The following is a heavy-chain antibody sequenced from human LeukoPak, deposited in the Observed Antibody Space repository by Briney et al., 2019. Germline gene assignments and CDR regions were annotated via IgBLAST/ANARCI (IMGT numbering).Heavy chain of an antibody. Sequence: ASVKVSCKASGYTFTGYYMHWVRQAPGQGLELMGRINPNSGGTNYAQKFQGRVTMTRDTSISTAYMELSGLRSDDTAVYYCARPVFWVAVAGHDAFDIWGQGTMVTVSS. V-gene: IGHV1-2*06. CDR2: INPNSGGT. J-gene: IGHJ3*02. D-gene: IGHD6-19*01. CDR1: GYTFTGYY. CDR3: ARPVFWVAVAGHDAFDI.